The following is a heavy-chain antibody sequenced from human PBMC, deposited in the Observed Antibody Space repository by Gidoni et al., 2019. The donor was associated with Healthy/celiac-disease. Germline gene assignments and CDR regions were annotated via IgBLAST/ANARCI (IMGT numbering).Heavy chain of an antibody. CDR2: ISGSGGST. J-gene: IGHJ4*02. V-gene: IGHV3-23*01. D-gene: IGHD3-3*01. Sequence: EVQLLESGGGWVQPGGSRRLSCAAFGFTLSSYAMSWVRQAPGKGLEWVSAISGSGGSTYYADSVKGRFTISGDNSKNTLYLQMNSLRAEDTAVYYCAKDLDYDFWSGYWDYWGQGTLVTVSS. CDR1: GFTLSSYA. CDR3: AKDLDYDFWSGYWDY.